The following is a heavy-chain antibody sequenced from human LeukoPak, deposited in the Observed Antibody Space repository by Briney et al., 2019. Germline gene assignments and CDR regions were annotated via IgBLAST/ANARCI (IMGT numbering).Heavy chain of an antibody. V-gene: IGHV1-2*02. J-gene: IGHJ4*02. CDR2: IEPKSGGT. CDR3: AGEMGVVPTAIPTVDS. CDR1: GYTFTGHF. Sequence: GASVKVSCTASGYTFTGHFMHWVRQAPGQGLEWMGWIEPKSGGTHYGHKFQGRVTMTRDTSMSTAYMELSRLKADDTAAYYCAGEMGVVPTAIPTVDSWGQGTLVTVSS. D-gene: IGHD2-2*02.